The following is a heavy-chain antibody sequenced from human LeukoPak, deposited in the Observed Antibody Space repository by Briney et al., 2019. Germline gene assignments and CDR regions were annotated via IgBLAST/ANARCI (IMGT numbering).Heavy chain of an antibody. V-gene: IGHV4-39*07. D-gene: IGHD3-22*01. CDR3: ARENDSGGRDAFDI. CDR1: GGSISSSSYY. J-gene: IGHJ3*02. Sequence: SETLSLTCTVSGGSISSSSYYWGWIRQPPGKGLEWIGSIYYSGSTYYNPSLKSRVTISVDTSKNEFSLKMTSVSAADTAVYYCARENDSGGRDAFDIWGQGTMVTVSS. CDR2: IYYSGST.